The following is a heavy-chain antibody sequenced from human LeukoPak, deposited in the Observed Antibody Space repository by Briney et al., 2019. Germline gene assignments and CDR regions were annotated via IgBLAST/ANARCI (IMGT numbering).Heavy chain of an antibody. CDR2: IYHSGST. V-gene: IGHV4-4*02. D-gene: IGHD5-24*01. CDR3: ARTRRDGYNGYWYFDL. CDR1: GGSISSSNW. J-gene: IGHJ2*01. Sequence: NPSGTLSLTCAVSGGSISSSNWWSWVRQPPGKGLEWIGEIYHSGSTNYNPSLKSRVTISVDKSKNQFSLKLSSVTAADTAVYYCARTRRDGYNGYWYFDLWGRGTLVTVSS.